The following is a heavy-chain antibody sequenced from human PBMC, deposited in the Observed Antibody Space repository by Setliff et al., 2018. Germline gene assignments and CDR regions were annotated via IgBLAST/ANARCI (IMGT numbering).Heavy chain of an antibody. V-gene: IGHV1-3*01. Sequence: ASVKVSCKASGYTFTSYAMHWVRQAPGQRLEWMGWINVGNGNTKYSQKFQGRVTITRDTSASTAYMELSSLRSEDTAVYYCAREWIAVAGTGFDYWGQGTLVTVSS. CDR1: GYTFTSYA. D-gene: IGHD6-19*01. J-gene: IGHJ4*02. CDR2: INVGNGNT. CDR3: AREWIAVAGTGFDY.